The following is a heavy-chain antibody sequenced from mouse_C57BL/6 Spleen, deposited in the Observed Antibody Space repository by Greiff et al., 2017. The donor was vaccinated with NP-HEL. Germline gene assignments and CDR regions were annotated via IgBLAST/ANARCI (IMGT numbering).Heavy chain of an antibody. CDR3: AKIYYYGSSDFDY. CDR2: INPSSGYT. Sequence: QVQLQQSGAELAKPGASVKLSCKASGYTFTSYWMHWVKQRPGQGLEWIGYINPSSGYTKYNQKFKDKATLTADKSSSTAYMRLSSLTYEDSAVYYCAKIYYYGSSDFDYWGQGTTLTVSS. J-gene: IGHJ2*01. CDR1: GYTFTSYW. D-gene: IGHD1-1*01. V-gene: IGHV1-7*01.